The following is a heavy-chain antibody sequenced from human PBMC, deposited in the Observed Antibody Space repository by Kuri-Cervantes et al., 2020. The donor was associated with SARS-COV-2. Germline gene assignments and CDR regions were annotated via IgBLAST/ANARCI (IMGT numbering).Heavy chain of an antibody. V-gene: IGHV3-23*01. J-gene: IGHJ4*02. CDR1: GFTFSSYA. CDR2: ISGSGGST. CDR3: AKGRDYGDYVTWDY. Sequence: GESLKISCAASGFTFSSYAKSWVRQAPGKGLEWVSAISGSGGSTYYADSVKGRFTISRDNSKNTLHLQMNSLRAEDTAVYYCAKGRDYGDYVTWDYWGQGTLVTVSS. D-gene: IGHD4-17*01.